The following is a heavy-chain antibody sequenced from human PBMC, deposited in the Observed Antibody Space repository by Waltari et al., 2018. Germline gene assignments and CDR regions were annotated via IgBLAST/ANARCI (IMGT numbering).Heavy chain of an antibody. CDR2: IRGSGGST. Sequence: EVQLLESGGGLVQPGGSLRLSCAASGFTFSSYDMSWVRQAPGKGLGWVSAIRGSGGSTYYAASVKGRFTISRDNSKNTLYLQMNSLRAEDTAVYYCTTEDLNGYTYGYFDYWGQGALVTVSS. D-gene: IGHD5-18*01. CDR1: GFTFSSYD. V-gene: IGHV3-23*01. J-gene: IGHJ4*02. CDR3: TTEDLNGYTYGYFDY.